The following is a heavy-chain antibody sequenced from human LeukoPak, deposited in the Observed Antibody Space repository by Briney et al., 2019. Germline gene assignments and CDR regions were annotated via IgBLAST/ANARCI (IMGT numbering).Heavy chain of an antibody. J-gene: IGHJ5*02. CDR1: EFTFSSYG. CDR3: ARFYGVPGGWFDP. V-gene: IGHV3-30*03. D-gene: IGHD4-17*01. Sequence: GGSLRLSCAASEFTFSSYGMHWVRQAPGKGLEWVAVISYDGSNKYYADSVKGRFTISRDNSKNTLYLQMNSLRAEDTAVYYCARFYGVPGGWFDPWGQGTLVTVSA. CDR2: ISYDGSNK.